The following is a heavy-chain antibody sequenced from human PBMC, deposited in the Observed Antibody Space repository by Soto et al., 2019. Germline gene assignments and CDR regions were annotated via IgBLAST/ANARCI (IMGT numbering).Heavy chain of an antibody. CDR1: GFTFSTYA. J-gene: IGHJ6*02. Sequence: GGSLRLSFAASGFTFSTYAMSWVRQAPGKGLEWVSAISGSGGSTYYADSVKGRFTISRDNSKNTLYVQMNSLRAEDSAVYYCAKGGGIAARPSVWGQGTTVTVSS. D-gene: IGHD6-6*01. V-gene: IGHV3-23*01. CDR3: AKGGGIAARPSV. CDR2: ISGSGGST.